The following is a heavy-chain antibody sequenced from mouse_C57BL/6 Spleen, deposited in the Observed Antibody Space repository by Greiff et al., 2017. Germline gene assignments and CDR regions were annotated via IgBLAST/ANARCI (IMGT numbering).Heavy chain of an antibody. CDR2: INYDGSST. V-gene: IGHV5-16*01. Sequence: EVMLVESEGGLVQPGSSMKLSCTASGFTFSDYYMAWVRQVPEKGLEWVANINYDGSSTYYLDSLKSRFIISRDNAKNILYLQMSSLKSEDTATYYCAREGFTTVVATDWYFDVWGTGTTVTVSS. CDR3: AREGFTTVVATDWYFDV. CDR1: GFTFSDYY. D-gene: IGHD1-1*01. J-gene: IGHJ1*03.